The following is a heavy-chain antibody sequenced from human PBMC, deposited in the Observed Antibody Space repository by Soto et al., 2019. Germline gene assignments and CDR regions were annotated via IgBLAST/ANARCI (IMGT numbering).Heavy chain of an antibody. D-gene: IGHD6-13*01. CDR1: GFSFTNYW. V-gene: IGHV5-10-1*01. CDR3: ARIESIARNWFDP. Sequence: GESLKISCKTSGFSFTNYWISWVRQVPGKGLEWMGNIDPVDSYANYSPSFQGHVTFSVDTSISTAFLHWSSLKASDSATYFCARIESIARNWFDPWGQGTLVTVSS. J-gene: IGHJ5*02. CDR2: IDPVDSYA.